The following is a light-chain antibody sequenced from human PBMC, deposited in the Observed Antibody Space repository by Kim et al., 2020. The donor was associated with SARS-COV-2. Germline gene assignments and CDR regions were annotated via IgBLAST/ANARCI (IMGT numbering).Light chain of an antibody. J-gene: IGKJ3*01. CDR1: QDIRKY. CDR2: DAS. V-gene: IGKV1-33*01. CDR3: QQYDDLPFT. Sequence: ASVGDRVTITCQASQDIRKYLHWYQQKPGKAPKILIYDASNLETGVPSRFSGSGSGTDYTFTISSLQPEDFATYYCQQYDDLPFTFGPGTKVDIK.